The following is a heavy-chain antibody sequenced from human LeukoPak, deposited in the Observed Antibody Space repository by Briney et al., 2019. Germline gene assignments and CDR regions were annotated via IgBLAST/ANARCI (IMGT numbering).Heavy chain of an antibody. Sequence: GSLRLSCAASGFTFSSYWRSWVRQAPGKGLEWVANIKQDGSEKYYVDSVKGRFTISRDNAKNSLYLQMNSLRAEDTAVYYCARDPGYSGYDGGFDYWGQGALVTVSS. CDR1: GFTFSSYW. V-gene: IGHV3-7*01. D-gene: IGHD5-12*01. CDR2: IKQDGSEK. CDR3: ARDPGYSGYDGGFDY. J-gene: IGHJ4*02.